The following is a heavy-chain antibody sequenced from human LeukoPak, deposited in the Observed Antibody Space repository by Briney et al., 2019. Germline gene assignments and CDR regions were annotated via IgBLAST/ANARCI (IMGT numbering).Heavy chain of an antibody. D-gene: IGHD3-10*01. CDR2: FDPEDGET. CDR3: ATRGRSSRGQYYGSGSYLS. V-gene: IGHV1-24*01. CDR1: GYTLTELS. Sequence: ASVKVSCKVSGYTLTELSMHWVRQAPGKGLEWMGGFDPEDGETIYAQKFQGRDTMTEDTSTDTAYMELSSLRSEDTAVYYCATRGRSSRGQYYGSGSYLSWGQGTLVTVSS. J-gene: IGHJ4*02.